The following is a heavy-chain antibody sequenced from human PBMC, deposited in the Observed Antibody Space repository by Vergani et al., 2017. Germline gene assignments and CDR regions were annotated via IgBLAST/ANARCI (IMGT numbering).Heavy chain of an antibody. CDR2: ISGQNFRT. Sequence: VQLVESGGGVVQPGGSLRLSCAASGFTFSSYAMSWVRLAPGKGLEGVSGISGQNFRTHYADSVKGRFSISRDNSKNTVFLQMHSLRAEDTAIYYCVKEKIDLGSYFFDSWGHGILVTVSS. CDR1: GFTFSSYA. V-gene: IGHV3-23*04. D-gene: IGHD2/OR15-2a*01. J-gene: IGHJ4*01. CDR3: VKEKIDLGSYFFDS.